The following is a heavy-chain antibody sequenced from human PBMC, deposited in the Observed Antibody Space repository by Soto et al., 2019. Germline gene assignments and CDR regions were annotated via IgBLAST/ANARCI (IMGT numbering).Heavy chain of an antibody. CDR1: GFTFDDYA. D-gene: IGHD3-9*01. CDR3: AKGFRDILTGYCDY. J-gene: IGHJ4*02. V-gene: IGHV3-9*01. Sequence: EVQLVESGGGLVQPGRSLRLSCAASGFTFDDYAMHWVRQAPGKGLEWVSGISWNSGSIGYADSVKGRFTISRDNAKNSLYLQMNSLRAEDTALYYCAKGFRDILTGYCDYWGQGTLVTVSS. CDR2: ISWNSGSI.